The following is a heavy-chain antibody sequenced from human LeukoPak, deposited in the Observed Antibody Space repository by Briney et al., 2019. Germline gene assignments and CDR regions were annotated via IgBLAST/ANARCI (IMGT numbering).Heavy chain of an antibody. D-gene: IGHD3-22*01. V-gene: IGHV3-53*01. CDR1: GFIVSSNY. J-gene: IGHJ5*02. Sequence: GGSLRLSCAASGFIVSSNYMSWVRQAPGKGLEWVSVMYSGGGTNYADSVKGRFTISRDNSKNTLYLQMSSLRAEDTAVYYCARDYYYDSSGFYAPWGQGTLVTVSS. CDR3: ARDYYYDSSGFYAP. CDR2: MYSGGGT.